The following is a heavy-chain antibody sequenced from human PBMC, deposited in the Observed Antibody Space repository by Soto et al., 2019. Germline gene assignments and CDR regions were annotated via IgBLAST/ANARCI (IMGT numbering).Heavy chain of an antibody. J-gene: IGHJ4*02. CDR2: INSDGSST. CDR3: VRTSLVVAAATREDY. D-gene: IGHD2-15*01. Sequence: EVQLVESGGGLVQPGGSLRLSCAASGFTFSSYWMHWVRQAPGKGLVWVSRINSDGSSTSYADSVKGRFTISRDNGKNTVELEMNSLRAEDTAVYYCVRTSLVVAAATREDYWGQGTLVTVSS. V-gene: IGHV3-74*01. CDR1: GFTFSSYW.